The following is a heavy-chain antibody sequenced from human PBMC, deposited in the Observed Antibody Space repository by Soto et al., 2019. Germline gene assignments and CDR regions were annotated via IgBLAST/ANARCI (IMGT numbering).Heavy chain of an antibody. D-gene: IGHD4-4*01. V-gene: IGHV1-69*04. CDR2: IIPILGIA. Sequence: SVKVSCKASGGTFSSYTISWVRQAPGQGLEWMGRIIPILGIANYAQKFQGRVTITADKSTSTAYMELSSLRSEDTAVYYCARESTVTTGYYYYMDVWGKGTTVTVSS. CDR3: ARESTVTTGYYYYMDV. J-gene: IGHJ6*03. CDR1: GGTFSSYT.